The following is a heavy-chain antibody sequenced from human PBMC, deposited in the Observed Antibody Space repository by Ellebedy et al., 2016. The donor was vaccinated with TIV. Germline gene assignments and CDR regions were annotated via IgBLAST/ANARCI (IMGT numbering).Heavy chain of an antibody. CDR1: GGTFTKHA. CDR3: ARFGNEIVFGPGGGSLPGFDI. Sequence: ASVKVSCXTSGGTFTKHAISWVRQAPGQGLEWLGGIIPLSGTTNYAPKFQDRLTMTADKSTGIVYMALNLTSDDTAVYYCARFGNEIVFGPGGGSLPGFDIWGQGTLITVSS. D-gene: IGHD3-10*01. V-gene: IGHV1-69*06. CDR2: IIPLSGTT. J-gene: IGHJ3*02.